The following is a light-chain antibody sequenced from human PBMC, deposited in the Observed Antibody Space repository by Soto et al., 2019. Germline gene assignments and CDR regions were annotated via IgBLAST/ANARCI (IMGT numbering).Light chain of an antibody. CDR3: MQALQTPVT. CDR1: QSLLHSNGYNY. Sequence: DIVMTQSPLSLPVTPGEPASISCRSSQSLLHSNGYNYLDWYLQKPGQSPQLLIYLGSNRASGVPDWFSGSGSGTDFTLKISRVEAEDVGVYYCMQALQTPVTFGGGTKVEIK. J-gene: IGKJ4*01. V-gene: IGKV2-28*01. CDR2: LGS.